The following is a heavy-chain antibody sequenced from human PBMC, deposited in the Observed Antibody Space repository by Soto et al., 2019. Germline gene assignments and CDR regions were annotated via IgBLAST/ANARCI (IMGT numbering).Heavy chain of an antibody. V-gene: IGHV4-59*08. Sequence: SLTCTVSGGSISSYYWSWIRQPPGKGLEWIGYIYYSGSTYYNPSLKSRVTITVDTSKNQLSLKLSSVTAADTAVYYCARYSSSYFDYWGQGTLVTVSS. D-gene: IGHD6-6*01. J-gene: IGHJ4*02. CDR3: ARYSSSYFDY. CDR1: GGSISSYY. CDR2: IYYSGST.